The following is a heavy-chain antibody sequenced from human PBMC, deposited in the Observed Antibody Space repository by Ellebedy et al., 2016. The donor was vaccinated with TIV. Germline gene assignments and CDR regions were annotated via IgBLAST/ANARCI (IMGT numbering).Heavy chain of an antibody. V-gene: IGHV3-66*01. Sequence: GESLKISCRASGITVSNNYMRWVRQAPGKGLEWVSLIYSGGNTYYADSVKGRFTISSDSSKNTLYLQMNSLRADDTAVYYCARDPPSIASGTWSWGQGTLVTVSS. CDR3: ARDPPSIASGTWS. CDR2: IYSGGNT. CDR1: GITVSNNY. J-gene: IGHJ5*02. D-gene: IGHD6-13*01.